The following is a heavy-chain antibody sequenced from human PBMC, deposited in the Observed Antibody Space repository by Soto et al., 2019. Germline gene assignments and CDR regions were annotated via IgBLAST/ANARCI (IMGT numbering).Heavy chain of an antibody. CDR3: VRGGGAVGIVEYYYYYYYMDV. CDR2: ISGSGGST. J-gene: IGHJ6*03. D-gene: IGHD1-26*01. Sequence: GGSLRLSCAASGFTFSSYAMSWVRQAPGKGLEWVSAISGSGGSTYYADSVKGRFTISRDNSKNTLYLQMNSLRAEDTAVYYCVRGGGAVGIVEYYYYYYYMDVWGKGTTVTVSS. V-gene: IGHV3-23*01. CDR1: GFTFSSYA.